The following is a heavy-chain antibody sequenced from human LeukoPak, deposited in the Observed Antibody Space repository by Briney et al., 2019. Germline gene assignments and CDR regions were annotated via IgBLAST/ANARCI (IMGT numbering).Heavy chain of an antibody. Sequence: SETLSLTCTVSGGAISSSSYYWGWIRQPPGKGLEWIGSIFYSGSTYYNPSLKSRVTMSVDTSKNQFSLKLSSVSAADTAMYYCGRHQTMYYGMDVWGQGTAVTVSS. CDR1: GGAISSSSYY. V-gene: IGHV4-39*01. J-gene: IGHJ6*02. D-gene: IGHD4/OR15-4a*01. CDR3: GRHQTMYYGMDV. CDR2: IFYSGST.